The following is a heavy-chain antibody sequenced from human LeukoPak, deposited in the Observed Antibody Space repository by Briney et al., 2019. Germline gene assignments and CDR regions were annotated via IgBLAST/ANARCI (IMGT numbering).Heavy chain of an antibody. Sequence: PGGSLRLSCAASGFTFSNYSMNWVRQAPGKGLEWVSYITSSSTVYYAGSVKGRFTISRDNAKNSLFLQMISLRAEDTAVYYCARDYCSGPKCYFIDYWGQGALVTVSS. CDR2: ITSSSTV. D-gene: IGHD2-15*01. CDR3: ARDYCSGPKCYFIDY. V-gene: IGHV3-48*04. CDR1: GFTFSNYS. J-gene: IGHJ4*02.